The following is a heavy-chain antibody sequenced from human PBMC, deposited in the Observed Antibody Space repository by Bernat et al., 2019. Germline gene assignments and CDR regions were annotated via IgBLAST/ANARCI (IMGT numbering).Heavy chain of an antibody. V-gene: IGHV3-20*04. CDR2: INWNGGST. CDR1: GFTFDDYG. CDR3: ARAPYYYGSGSFAWFDP. Sequence: EVQLVESGGGVVRPGGSLRLSCAASGFTFDDYGMSLVRQAPGKGLEWVSGINWNGGSTGYADSVKGRFTISRDNAKNSLYLQMNSLRAEDTALYYCARAPYYYGSGSFAWFDPWGQGTLVTVSS. J-gene: IGHJ5*02. D-gene: IGHD3-10*01.